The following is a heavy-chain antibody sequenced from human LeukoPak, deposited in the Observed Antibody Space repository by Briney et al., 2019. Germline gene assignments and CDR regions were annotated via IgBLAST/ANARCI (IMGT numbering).Heavy chain of an antibody. CDR1: GYTFTSYY. J-gene: IGHJ4*02. V-gene: IGHV1-46*01. Sequence: ASVKVSCKASGYTFTSYYMHWVRQAPGRGLEWMGIINPSGGSTSYAQKFQGRVTMTRDTSTSTVYMELSSLRSEDTAVYYCARSGYEVGRDYWGQGTLVTVSS. CDR3: ARSGYEVGRDY. CDR2: INPSGGST. D-gene: IGHD5-12*01.